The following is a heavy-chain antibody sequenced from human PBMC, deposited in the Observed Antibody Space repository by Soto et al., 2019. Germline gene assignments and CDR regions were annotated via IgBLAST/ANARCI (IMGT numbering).Heavy chain of an antibody. CDR1: GGSISSYY. J-gene: IGHJ5*02. V-gene: IGHV4-59*01. CDR2: IYYSGST. CDR3: ARVQVMVRGVSYRFDP. D-gene: IGHD3-10*01. Sequence: ETLSLTCTVSGGSISSYYWSWIRQPPGKGLEWIGYIYYSGSTNYNPSLKSRVTISVDTSKNQFSLKLSSVTAADTAVYYCARVQVMVRGVSYRFDPWGQGTLVTVSS.